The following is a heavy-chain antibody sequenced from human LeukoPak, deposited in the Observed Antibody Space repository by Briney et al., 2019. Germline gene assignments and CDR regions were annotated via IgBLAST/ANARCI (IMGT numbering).Heavy chain of an antibody. V-gene: IGHV3-23*01. CDR1: GFPFSTYA. CDR3: AKGGVYGDYYFDY. Sequence: GGSLRLSCAASGFPFSTYAMSWVRQAPGKGLEWVSVISGSGGDTYYADSVKGRFTISGDNSKNTVYLQMNSLRAEDTALYYCAKGGVYGDYYFDYWGEGTLVTVSS. CDR2: ISGSGGDT. J-gene: IGHJ4*02. D-gene: IGHD4-17*01.